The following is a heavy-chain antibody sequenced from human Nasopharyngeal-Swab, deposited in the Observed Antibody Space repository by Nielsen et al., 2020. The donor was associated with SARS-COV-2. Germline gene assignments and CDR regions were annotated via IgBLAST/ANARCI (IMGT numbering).Heavy chain of an antibody. V-gene: IGHV3-11*04. D-gene: IGHD2-15*01. CDR3: ARDLNCSGGSCYYYGMDV. J-gene: IGHJ6*02. Sequence: GGPLRLSCAASGFTFRDYYMSWIRQAPGKGLEWVSYISSSGSTIYYADSVKGRFTISRDNAKNSLYLQMNSLRAEDTAVYYCARDLNCSGGSCYYYGMDVWGQGTTVTVSS. CDR1: GFTFRDYY. CDR2: ISSSGSTI.